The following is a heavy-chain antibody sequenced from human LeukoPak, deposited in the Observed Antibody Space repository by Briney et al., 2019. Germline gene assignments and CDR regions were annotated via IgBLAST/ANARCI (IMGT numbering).Heavy chain of an antibody. V-gene: IGHV4-39*01. CDR3: ARAKGGRYCSGGSCYGRELRQKNYDY. D-gene: IGHD2-15*01. J-gene: IGHJ4*02. CDR2: IYYSGST. Sequence: PSETLSLTCTVSGGSISSSSYYWGWIRQPPGKGLEWIGSIYYSGSTYYNPSLKSRVTISVDTSKNQFSLKLSSVTAADTAVYYCARAKGGRYCSGGSCYGRELRQKNYDYWGQGTLVTVSS. CDR1: GGSISSSSYY.